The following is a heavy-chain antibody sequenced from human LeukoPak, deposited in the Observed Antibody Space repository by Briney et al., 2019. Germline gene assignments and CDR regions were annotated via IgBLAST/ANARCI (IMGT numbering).Heavy chain of an antibody. CDR3: ARDLVTVAKGFDI. J-gene: IGHJ3*02. CDR1: GDSFSSHY. CDR2: ISHIGRT. V-gene: IGHV4-59*11. D-gene: IGHD4-17*01. Sequence: SETLSLTCAVSGDSFSSHYWTWIRQSPGPGQEWIGYISHIGRTNYNPSLKSRVTISIDTSKNQFSLKLRSVTAADTAVYYCARDLVTVAKGFDIWGQGTMVSVSS.